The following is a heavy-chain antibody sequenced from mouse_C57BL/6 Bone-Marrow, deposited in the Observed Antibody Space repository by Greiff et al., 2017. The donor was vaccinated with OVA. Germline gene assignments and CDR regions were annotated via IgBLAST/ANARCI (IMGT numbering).Heavy chain of an antibody. Sequence: DVMLVESGGDLVKPGGSLKLSCAASGFTFSSYGMSWVRPTPDKRLEWVATISRGGSYPYYPDSVKGRFTISRDNAKNTLYLQMSSLKSEDTAMYYCARHAYGSGFAYWGQGTLVTVSA. V-gene: IGHV5-6*02. CDR2: ISRGGSYP. D-gene: IGHD1-1*01. CDR1: GFTFSSYG. CDR3: ARHAYGSGFAY. J-gene: IGHJ3*01.